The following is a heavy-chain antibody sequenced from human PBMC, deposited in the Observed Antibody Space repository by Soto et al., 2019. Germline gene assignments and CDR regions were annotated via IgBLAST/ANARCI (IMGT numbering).Heavy chain of an antibody. V-gene: IGHV4-59*01. CDR1: GGSISSYY. CDR3: ARGTRYFVDY. D-gene: IGHD3-9*01. J-gene: IGHJ4*02. CDR2: IYYSGST. Sequence: QVQLQESGPGLVKPSETLSLTCTVSGGSISSYYWSWIRHPPGKGLEWIGYIYYSGSTNYNPSLKSRVTISVDTSNNQFSLKLSSVTAADTAVYYCARGTRYFVDYWGQGTLVTVSS.